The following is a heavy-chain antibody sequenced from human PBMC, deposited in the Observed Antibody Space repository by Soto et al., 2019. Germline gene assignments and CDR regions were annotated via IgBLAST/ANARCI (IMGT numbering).Heavy chain of an antibody. CDR3: AKGWRFGELLSFPPYYFDY. CDR2: ISYDGSNK. Sequence: QVQLVESGGGVVQPGRSLRLSCAASGFTFSSYGMHWVRQAPGKGLEWVAVISYDGSNKYYADSVKGRFTISRDNSKNTLYLQMNSLRAEDTAVYYCAKGWRFGELLSFPPYYFDYWGQGTLVTVSS. J-gene: IGHJ4*02. D-gene: IGHD3-10*01. V-gene: IGHV3-30*18. CDR1: GFTFSSYG.